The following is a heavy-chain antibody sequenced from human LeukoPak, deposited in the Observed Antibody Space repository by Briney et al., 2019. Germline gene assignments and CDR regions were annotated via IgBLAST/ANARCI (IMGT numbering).Heavy chain of an antibody. J-gene: IGHJ4*02. V-gene: IGHV3-30-3*01. CDR2: ISYDGSNK. CDR1: GFTFSSYA. CDR3: ARDYGSDWYSPGGY. D-gene: IGHD6-19*01. Sequence: QSGGSLRLSCAASGFTFSSYAMHWVRQAPGKGLEWVAVISYDGSNKYYADSVKGRFTISRDNSKNTLYLQMNSLRAEDTAVYYCARDYGSDWYSPGGYWGQGTLVTVSS.